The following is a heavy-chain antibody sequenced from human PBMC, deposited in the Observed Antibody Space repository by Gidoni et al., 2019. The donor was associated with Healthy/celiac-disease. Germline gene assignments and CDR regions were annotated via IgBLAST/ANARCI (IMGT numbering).Heavy chain of an antibody. Sequence: EVQLVESGGGLVKPGGSLRLSCAASGFTFSNAWMSWVRQAPGKGLEWVGRIKSKTEGGTTDYAAPVKGRFTISRDDSKNTLYLQMNSLKTEDTAVYYCTTDLGGGSDYWGQGTLVTVSS. CDR1: GFTFSNAW. CDR2: IKSKTEGGTT. J-gene: IGHJ4*02. CDR3: TTDLGGGSDY. V-gene: IGHV3-15*01. D-gene: IGHD3-16*01.